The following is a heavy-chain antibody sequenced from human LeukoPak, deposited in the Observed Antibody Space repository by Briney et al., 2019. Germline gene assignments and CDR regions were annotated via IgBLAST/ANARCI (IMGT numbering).Heavy chain of an antibody. J-gene: IGHJ1*01. CDR1: GGTFSSYA. CDR2: IIPIFGTA. D-gene: IGHD2-2*01. Sequence: GSSVKVSCKASGGTFSSYAISWVRQAPGQGLEWMGGIIPIFGTANYAQRFQGRVTMTRDTSISTAYMELSRLRSDDTAVYYCARTDCSSTSCFEYFQHWGQGTLVTVSS. CDR3: ARTDCSSTSCFEYFQH. V-gene: IGHV1-69*05.